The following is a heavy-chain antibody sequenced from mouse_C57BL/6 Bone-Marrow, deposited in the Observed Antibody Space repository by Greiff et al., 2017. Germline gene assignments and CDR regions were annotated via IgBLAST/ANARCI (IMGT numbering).Heavy chain of an antibody. CDR1: GYTFTSYW. D-gene: IGHD2-5*01. J-gene: IGHJ1*03. V-gene: IGHV1-55*01. Sequence: QVQLQQPGAELVKPGASVKMSCKASGYTFTSYWITWVKQRPGQGLEWIGDIYPGSGSTNYNEKFKGKATLTVDTSSSTAYMQLSSLTSEDSAVYYCARPSYSNYCDFDVCGTGTTVTVSS. CDR3: ARPSYSNYCDFDV. CDR2: IYPGSGST.